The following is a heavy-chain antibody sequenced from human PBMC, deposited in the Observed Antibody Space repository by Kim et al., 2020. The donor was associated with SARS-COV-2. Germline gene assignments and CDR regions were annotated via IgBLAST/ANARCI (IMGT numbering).Heavy chain of an antibody. CDR1: GFTFGTYG. D-gene: IGHD2-21*02. CDR3: AGQMVTGTGKSSYGVDV. V-gene: IGHV3-7*03. J-gene: IGHJ6*02. CDR2: IKEDESEK. Sequence: GGSLRLSCAASGFTFGTYGMSWVRQAPGKGLEWVANIKEDESEKYYVDSVKGRFTISRDNAKNSLYLQMNTLTVEDTGVYYCAGQMVTGTGKSSYGVDVWGQGAKVTVSS.